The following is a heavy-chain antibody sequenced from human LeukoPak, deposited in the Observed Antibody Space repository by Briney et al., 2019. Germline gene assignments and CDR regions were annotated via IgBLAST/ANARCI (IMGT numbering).Heavy chain of an antibody. CDR3: ARGVVAARPVEWFDP. CDR1: GGTSSSYA. CDR2: IIPIFGTA. J-gene: IGHJ5*02. V-gene: IGHV1-69*13. Sequence: ASVKVSCKASGGTSSSYAISWVRQAPGQGLEWMGGIIPIFGTANYAQKFQGRVTITADESTSTAYMELSSLRSEDTAVYYCARGVVAARPVEWFDPWGQGTLVTVSS. D-gene: IGHD6-6*01.